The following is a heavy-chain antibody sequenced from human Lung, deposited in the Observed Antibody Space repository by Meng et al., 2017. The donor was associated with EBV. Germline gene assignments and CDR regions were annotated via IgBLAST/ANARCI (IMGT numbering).Heavy chain of an antibody. Sequence: QGPLQQPRPGLVKPSQPLSLTCVIDRDSVSSSRAAWTLIRQSPSIGLEWLGRTNYRSKWYNDYAVFVQSRITINPDTSKNQFSLQLNSVTPEDTAVYYCARRATSVFDLWGRGTLVTVSS. V-gene: IGHV6-1*01. CDR3: ARRATSVFDL. J-gene: IGHJ2*01. CDR1: RDSVSSSRAA. CDR2: TNYRSKWYN.